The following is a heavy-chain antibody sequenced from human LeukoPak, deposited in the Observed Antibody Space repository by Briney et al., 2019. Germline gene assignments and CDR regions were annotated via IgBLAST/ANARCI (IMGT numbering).Heavy chain of an antibody. V-gene: IGHV3-30-3*01. CDR1: GFTFSSYA. D-gene: IGHD3-22*01. Sequence: PGGSLRLSCAASGFTFSSYAMHWVRQAPGKGLEWVAVISYDGSNKYYADSVKGRFTISRDNSKNTLYLQMNSLRAEDTAVYYCARPSYSYDSGGSFFDSGARGPLVTV. CDR2: ISYDGSNK. CDR3: ARPSYSYDSGGSFFDS. J-gene: IGHJ4*02.